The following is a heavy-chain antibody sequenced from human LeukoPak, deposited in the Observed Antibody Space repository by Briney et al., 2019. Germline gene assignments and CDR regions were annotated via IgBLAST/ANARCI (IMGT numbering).Heavy chain of an antibody. J-gene: IGHJ4*02. D-gene: IGHD6-19*01. CDR3: ARTVAGRGTDYFDY. V-gene: IGHV4-4*02. CDR1: GDSISSSSW. Sequence: PSETLSLTCAVSGDSISSSSWWSWVRQPPGKGLEWVGEIYHSGSTTYNPSLKSRLTISLDKSKNQFSLKLNSMTAADTAVYYCARTVAGRGTDYFDYWGQGTLVTVSS. CDR2: IYHSGST.